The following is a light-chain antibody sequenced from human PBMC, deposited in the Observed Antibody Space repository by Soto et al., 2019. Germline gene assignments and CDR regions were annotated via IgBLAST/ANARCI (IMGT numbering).Light chain of an antibody. J-gene: IGKJ1*01. CDR2: DAS. CDR1: QSIGSC. Sequence: DIQMTQSPSTLSASVGDRVTITCRASQSIGSCLAWYQQRPGKAPNLLIFDASTLHSGVPSRFSGSGSGTDFTLTISSLQPDDFATYYCQQFAISTTFGQGTKVDI. V-gene: IGKV1-5*01. CDR3: QQFAISTT.